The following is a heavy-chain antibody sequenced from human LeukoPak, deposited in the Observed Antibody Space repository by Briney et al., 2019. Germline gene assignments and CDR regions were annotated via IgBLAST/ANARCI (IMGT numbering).Heavy chain of an antibody. V-gene: IGHV3-23*01. CDR3: ARVAGYSSYYRRYYYMDV. Sequence: PGGSLRLSCAASGFTFSSYAMSWVRQAPGKGLEWVSAISGSGGSTYYADSVKGRFTISRDNSKNTLYLQMNSLRAEDTALYYCARVAGYSSYYRRYYYMDVWGKGTTVTVSS. D-gene: IGHD6-13*01. J-gene: IGHJ6*03. CDR2: ISGSGGST. CDR1: GFTFSSYA.